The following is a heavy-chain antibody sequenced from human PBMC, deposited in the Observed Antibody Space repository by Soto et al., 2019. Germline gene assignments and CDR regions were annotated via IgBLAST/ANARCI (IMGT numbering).Heavy chain of an antibody. CDR3: AREDYGDHDAFDI. CDR2: IYPGDSDT. Sequence: GESLKISCKGSGYSFTSYWIGWVRQMPGKGLEGMGIIYPGDSDTRYSPSVQGQVTISADKSISTAYLQWSSLKASDTAMYYCAREDYGDHDAFDIWGQGTMVTVSS. V-gene: IGHV5-51*01. D-gene: IGHD4-17*01. CDR1: GYSFTSYW. J-gene: IGHJ3*02.